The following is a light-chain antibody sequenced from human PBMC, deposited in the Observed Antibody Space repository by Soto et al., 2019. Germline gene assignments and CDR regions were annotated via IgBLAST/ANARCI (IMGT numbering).Light chain of an antibody. J-gene: IGKJ1*01. CDR3: QQHGSSPKT. Sequence: EIVLTQSPATLSLSPGERATLSCSASQSVSSSYLAWYQQKPGQAPRLLIYGASSRATGIPDRFNGSGSGTDFTLTISRLEPEDFAVYYCQQHGSSPKTFGQGTKVDIK. V-gene: IGKV3-20*01. CDR1: QSVSSSY. CDR2: GAS.